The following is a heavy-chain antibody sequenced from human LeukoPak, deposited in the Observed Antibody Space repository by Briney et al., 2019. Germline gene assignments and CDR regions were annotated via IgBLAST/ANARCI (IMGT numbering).Heavy chain of an antibody. Sequence: ASVKVSCKASGGTFSGYTISWVRQAPGQGLEWMGWINPNTGDTNYAQNFQGRVTMTRDTSISAVYMEVSSLRSDDTAVYYCARSCGGDCYILDSWGQGTLVTVSS. CDR2: INPNTGDT. CDR1: GGTFSGYT. D-gene: IGHD2-21*02. V-gene: IGHV1-2*02. CDR3: ARSCGGDCYILDS. J-gene: IGHJ4*02.